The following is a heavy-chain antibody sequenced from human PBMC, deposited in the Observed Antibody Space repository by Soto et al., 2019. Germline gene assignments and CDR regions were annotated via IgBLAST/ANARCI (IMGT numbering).Heavy chain of an antibody. Sequence: SETLSLTCTVSGGSISSSSYYWGWIRQPPGKGLEWIGSIYYSGSTYYNPSLKSRVTISVDTSKNQFSLKLSSVTAADTAVYYCASKEPHKIVVVPARFDYWGQGTLVTVSS. CDR2: IYYSGST. J-gene: IGHJ4*02. CDR1: GGSISSSSYY. CDR3: ASKEPHKIVVVPARFDY. V-gene: IGHV4-39*01. D-gene: IGHD2-2*01.